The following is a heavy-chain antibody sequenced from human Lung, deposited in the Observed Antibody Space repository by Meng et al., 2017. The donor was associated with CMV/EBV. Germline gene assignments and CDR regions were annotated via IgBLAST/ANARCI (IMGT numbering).Heavy chain of an antibody. V-gene: IGHV4-34*01. D-gene: IGHD2-2*01. Sequence: GSXRLXCAVYGGSFSGYYWSWIRQPPGKGLEWIGEINHSGSTNYNPSLKSRVTISVDTSKNQFSLKLSSVTAADTAVYYCARARVVPAYYYGMDVWGQGTXVTV. CDR1: GGSFSGYY. J-gene: IGHJ6*02. CDR3: ARARVVPAYYYGMDV. CDR2: INHSGST.